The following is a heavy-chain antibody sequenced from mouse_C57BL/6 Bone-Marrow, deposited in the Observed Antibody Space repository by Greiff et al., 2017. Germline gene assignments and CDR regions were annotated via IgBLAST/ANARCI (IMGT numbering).Heavy chain of an antibody. V-gene: IGHV1-69*01. CDR1: GYTFTSYW. CDR3: AREGFYYYGSTDY. J-gene: IGHJ2*01. CDR2: IDPSDSYT. Sequence: QVHVKQPGAELVMPGASVKLSCKASGYTFTSYWMHWVKQRPGQGLEWIGEIDPSDSYTNYNQKFKGKSTLTVDKSSSTAYMPLSSLTSEDSAVYYCAREGFYYYGSTDYWGQGTTLTVSS. D-gene: IGHD1-1*01.